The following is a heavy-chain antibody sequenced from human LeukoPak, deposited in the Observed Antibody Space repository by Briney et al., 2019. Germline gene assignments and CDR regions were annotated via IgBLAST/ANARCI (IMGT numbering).Heavy chain of an antibody. Sequence: SETLSLTCTVSGGSISSYYWNWIRQPPGKGLEWIGYIYYSGSTNYNPSLKSRVTISVDTSKNQFSLKLSSVTAADTAVYYCARQGQQLATFDYWGQGTLVTVSS. V-gene: IGHV4-59*08. CDR1: GGSISSYY. CDR2: IYYSGST. D-gene: IGHD6-13*01. CDR3: ARQGQQLATFDY. J-gene: IGHJ4*02.